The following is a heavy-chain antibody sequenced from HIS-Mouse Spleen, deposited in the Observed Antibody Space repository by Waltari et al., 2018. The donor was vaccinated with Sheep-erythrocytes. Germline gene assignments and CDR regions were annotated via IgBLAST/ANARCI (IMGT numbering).Heavy chain of an antibody. D-gene: IGHD1-26*01. CDR1: GGTFSSYA. J-gene: IGHJ4*02. CDR2: SIPIRGIA. CDR3: AQTGATTPHFDY. V-gene: IGHV1-69*04. Sequence: QVQLVQSGAEVKKPGSSVKVSCKASGGTFSSYAISWVRQAPGQGLEWMGRSIPIRGIANYAQKFQGRVTITADKSTSTAYMELSSLRSEDTAVYYCAQTGATTPHFDYWGQGTLVTVSS.